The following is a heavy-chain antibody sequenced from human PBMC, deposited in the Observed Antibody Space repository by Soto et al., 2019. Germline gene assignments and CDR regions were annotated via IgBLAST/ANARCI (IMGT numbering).Heavy chain of an antibody. J-gene: IGHJ6*02. Sequence: GGSLRLSCAASGFTFSSYGMHWVRQAPGKGLEWVAVIWYDGSNKYYADSVKGRFTISRDNSKNTLYLQMNSLRAEDTAVYYCARDQGLMVRGVIITPRYYYGMDVWGQGTTVTVSS. CDR1: GFTFSSYG. CDR3: ARDQGLMVRGVIITPRYYYGMDV. D-gene: IGHD3-10*01. CDR2: IWYDGSNK. V-gene: IGHV3-33*01.